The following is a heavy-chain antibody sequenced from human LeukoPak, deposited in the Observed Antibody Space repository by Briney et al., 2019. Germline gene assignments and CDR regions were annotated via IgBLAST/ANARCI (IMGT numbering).Heavy chain of an antibody. CDR1: GFSFSSYW. CDR3: ARDHYGGNSDY. Sequence: GGSLRLSCAASGFSFSSYWMHWVRQAPGKGLLWVSRINTDGSTTYYADSVKGRFTISRDNAKNTLYLQMNNLRAEDTAVYYCARDHYGGNSDYWGQGTLVTVSS. V-gene: IGHV3-74*01. D-gene: IGHD4-23*01. J-gene: IGHJ4*02. CDR2: INTDGSTT.